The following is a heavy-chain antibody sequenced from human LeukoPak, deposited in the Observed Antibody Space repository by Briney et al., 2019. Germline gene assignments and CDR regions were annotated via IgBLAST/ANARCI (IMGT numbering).Heavy chain of an antibody. J-gene: IGHJ6*03. Sequence: GESLKISCKGSGYTFTGYYMHWVRQAPGQGLEWMGRINPNSGGTNYAQKFQGRVTMTRDTSISTAYMELSRLRSDDTAVYYCARFVPLTMVRGVIITDYYMDVWGKGTTVTVSS. CDR3: ARFVPLTMVRGVIITDYYMDV. CDR1: GYTFTGYY. V-gene: IGHV1-2*06. CDR2: INPNSGGT. D-gene: IGHD3-10*01.